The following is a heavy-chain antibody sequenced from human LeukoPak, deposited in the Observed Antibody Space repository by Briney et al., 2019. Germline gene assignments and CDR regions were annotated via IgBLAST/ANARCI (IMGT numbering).Heavy chain of an antibody. D-gene: IGHD1-26*01. J-gene: IGHJ4*02. V-gene: IGHV3-21*01. CDR3: ARGSVEWELLTPNFDY. CDR2: ISSSSSYI. CDR1: GFTFSSYS. Sequence: PGGSLRLSCAASGFTFSSYSMNWVRQAPGKGLECVSSISSSSSYIYYADSVKGRFTTSRDNAKNSLYLQMNSLRAEDTAVYYCARGSVEWELLTPNFDYWGQGTLVTVSS.